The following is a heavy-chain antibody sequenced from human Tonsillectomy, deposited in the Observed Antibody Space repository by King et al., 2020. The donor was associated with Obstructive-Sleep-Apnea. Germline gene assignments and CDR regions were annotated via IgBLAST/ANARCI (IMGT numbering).Heavy chain of an antibody. V-gene: IGHV3-73*01. Sequence: QLVESGGGLVQPGGSLKLSCAASGFTFSGSSIHWVRQASGRGLEWVGRIRNKANSYATTYAESLEGRFTISRDESKNTAYLQMNSLKIEDTAVYYCARLTEYRQWGQGTLVTVSS. CDR1: GFTFSGSS. J-gene: IGHJ4*02. CDR3: ARLTEYRQ. D-gene: IGHD6-6*01. CDR2: IRNKANSYAT.